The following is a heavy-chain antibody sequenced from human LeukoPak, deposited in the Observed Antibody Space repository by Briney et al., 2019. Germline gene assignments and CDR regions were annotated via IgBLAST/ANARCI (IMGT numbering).Heavy chain of an antibody. J-gene: IGHJ2*01. Sequence: SDTLSLTCTVSGGSISSYYWSWIRQPPGKGLEWIGYIYYSGSTNYNPSLMSRVTISVDTSKNQFSLRLSSVTAADTAVYYCARHPITVAATGDWYFDLWGRGTLVTVSS. CDR2: IYYSGST. V-gene: IGHV4-59*08. CDR1: GGSISSYY. D-gene: IGHD6-19*01. CDR3: ARHPITVAATGDWYFDL.